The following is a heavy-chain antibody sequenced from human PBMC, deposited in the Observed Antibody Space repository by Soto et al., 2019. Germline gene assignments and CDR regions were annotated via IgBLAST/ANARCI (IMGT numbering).Heavy chain of an antibody. Sequence: VKLVKPGPKGKKPGAPVKASCKASGTTFPSYGISWVRQAPGQGLEWMGWISAYNGNTNNAQKLQGRVTMTTDTSTSTAYMELRSLRSDDTAVYYCARDNPPLGYWGQGTLVTVSS. V-gene: IGHV1-18*01. CDR1: GTTFPSYG. CDR3: ARDNPPLGY. CDR2: ISAYNGNT. J-gene: IGHJ4*02.